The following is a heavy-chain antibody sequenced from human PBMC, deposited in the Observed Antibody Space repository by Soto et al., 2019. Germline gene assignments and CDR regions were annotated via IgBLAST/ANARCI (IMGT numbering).Heavy chain of an antibody. Sequence: SLRLSCVASEFTFSYYWMSWVRQAPGQGLEWVANINQGGSVKFYVDSVKGRFTISRDNAKNSLYLQINSLRAEDTAVYYCARVPYSGYAYFEYWGQGTLVTVSS. J-gene: IGHJ4*02. CDR1: EFTFSYYW. D-gene: IGHD5-12*01. V-gene: IGHV3-7*04. CDR3: ARVPYSGYAYFEY. CDR2: INQGGSVK.